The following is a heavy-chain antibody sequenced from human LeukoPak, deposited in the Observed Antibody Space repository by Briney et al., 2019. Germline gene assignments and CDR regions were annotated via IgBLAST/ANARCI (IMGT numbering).Heavy chain of an antibody. CDR2: ISGSGGST. Sequence: PGGSLRLSCAASGFTFSSYAMSWVRQAPGKGLEWVSAISGSGGSTYYADSVKGRFTISRDNSKNTLYLQMNSLRAEDTAVYYCAKDPFLRPYYYDSSGYIFDYWGRGTLVTVSS. D-gene: IGHD3-22*01. CDR3: AKDPFLRPYYYDSSGYIFDY. V-gene: IGHV3-23*01. CDR1: GFTFSSYA. J-gene: IGHJ4*02.